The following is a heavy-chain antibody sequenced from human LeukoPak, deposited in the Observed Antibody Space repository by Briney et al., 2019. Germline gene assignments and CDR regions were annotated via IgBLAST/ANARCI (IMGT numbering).Heavy chain of an antibody. J-gene: IGHJ4*02. D-gene: IGHD3-22*01. CDR1: GYTFTSYG. Sequence: ASVKVSCKASGYTFTSYGISWVRQAPGQGLEWMGWISAYNGNTNYAQKLQGRVTMTTDTSTSTASMELRSLRSDDTAVYYCARDRIHDSSDYWGQGTLVTVSS. CDR3: ARDRIHDSSDY. V-gene: IGHV1-18*01. CDR2: ISAYNGNT.